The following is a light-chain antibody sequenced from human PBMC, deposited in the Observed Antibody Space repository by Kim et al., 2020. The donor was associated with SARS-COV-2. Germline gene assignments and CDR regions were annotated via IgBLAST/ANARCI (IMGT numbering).Light chain of an antibody. Sequence: PGQTVTISCTRTSSDVCGYNYVSWYQQHTAKDPKLMIYDVSKPPSGVPDRCSDSKSDNMASLTGSELEAEDDSDCCSCSNRSSSYVFGTGTKVTVL. CDR3: CSNRSSSYV. J-gene: IGLJ1*01. CDR2: DVS. CDR1: SSDVCGYNY. V-gene: IGLV2-11*01.